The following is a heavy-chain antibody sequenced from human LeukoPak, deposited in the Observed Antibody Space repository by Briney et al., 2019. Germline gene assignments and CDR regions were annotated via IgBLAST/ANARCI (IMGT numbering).Heavy chain of an antibody. J-gene: IGHJ4*02. V-gene: IGHV4-39*01. CDR3: ARKGKSSSWPIDY. D-gene: IGHD6-13*01. CDR1: GGSISSSSHY. Sequence: PSETLSLTCTVFGGSISSSSHYWGWIRQPPGKGLEWIGSIYYSGSTYYNPSLKSRVTISADTSKNQFSLKLSSVTAADTAVYYCARKGKSSSWPIDYWGQGTLVTVSS. CDR2: IYYSGST.